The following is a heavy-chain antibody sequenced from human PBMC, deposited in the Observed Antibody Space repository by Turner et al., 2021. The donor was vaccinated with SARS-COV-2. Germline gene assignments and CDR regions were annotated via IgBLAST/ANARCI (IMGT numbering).Heavy chain of an antibody. V-gene: IGHV1-69*08. CDR2: FIPILGIT. CDR1: GGTFSTYT. Sequence: VQLVQSGAEVKKPGSSVKVSCKASGGTFSTYTISWVRQPPGQGLECMGRFIPILGITTYAQKFQGRVTITADKSTSTSYMELSSLRSEDTAVYYCARDEEGIAAAYYYAMDVWGQGTTVTVSS. D-gene: IGHD6-13*01. J-gene: IGHJ6*02. CDR3: ARDEEGIAAAYYYAMDV.